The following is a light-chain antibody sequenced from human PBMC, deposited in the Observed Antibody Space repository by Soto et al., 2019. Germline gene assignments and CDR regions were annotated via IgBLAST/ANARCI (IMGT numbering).Light chain of an antibody. Sequence: SALTQPRSVSGSPGQSVTISCTGTSSDVGAYNYVSWYQQHPGKAPKLIIYDVSQRPSGVPDRFSASKSGNTASLTISGLQAEDEADYYCCSYEVSIIFVFGGGTKVTVL. V-gene: IGLV2-11*01. CDR3: CSYEVSIIFV. J-gene: IGLJ2*01. CDR1: SSDVGAYNY. CDR2: DVS.